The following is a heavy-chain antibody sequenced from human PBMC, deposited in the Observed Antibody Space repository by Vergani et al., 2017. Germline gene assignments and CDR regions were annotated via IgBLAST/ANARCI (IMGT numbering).Heavy chain of an antibody. Sequence: QVQLQQWGAGLLTPSETLSLTCSIYGGSFSGYYWSWIRQPSGKGLEWVGEINHSGRTNYNPSLKSRVTISVDKSKNQFSLKLSSVTAADTAVYYCARDGQWPVRGGFDSWGQGSLVTVSS. CDR2: INHSGRT. J-gene: IGHJ4*02. V-gene: IGHV4-34*01. CDR1: GGSFSGYY. CDR3: ARDGQWPVRGGFDS. D-gene: IGHD6-19*01.